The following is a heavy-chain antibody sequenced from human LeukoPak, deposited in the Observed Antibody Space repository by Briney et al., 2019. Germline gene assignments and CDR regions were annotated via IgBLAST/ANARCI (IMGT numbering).Heavy chain of an antibody. V-gene: IGHV4-30-4*01. Sequence: SETLSLTCTVSGGSISSGDYYWSWIRQPPGKGLEWIGYIYYSGSTYYNPSLKSRVTISVDTSKNQFSLKLSSVTAADTAVYYCARGGYYYGSGIPYWYFDLWGRGTLVTVSS. CDR2: IYYSGST. D-gene: IGHD3-10*01. J-gene: IGHJ2*01. CDR1: GGSISSGDYY. CDR3: ARGGYYYGSGIPYWYFDL.